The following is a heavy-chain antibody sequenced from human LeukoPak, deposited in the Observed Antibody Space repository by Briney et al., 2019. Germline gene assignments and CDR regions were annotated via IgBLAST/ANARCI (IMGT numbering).Heavy chain of an antibody. Sequence: GGSLRLSCAASGLTFSSYAMSWVRQAPGKGLEWVSAISGSGGSTYYADSVKGRFTISRDNSKNTLYLQMNSLRAEDTAVYYCAKDWNDDSGNWFDPWGQGTLVTVSS. CDR2: ISGSGGST. J-gene: IGHJ5*02. V-gene: IGHV3-23*01. CDR1: GLTFSSYA. D-gene: IGHD4-17*01. CDR3: AKDWNDDSGNWFDP.